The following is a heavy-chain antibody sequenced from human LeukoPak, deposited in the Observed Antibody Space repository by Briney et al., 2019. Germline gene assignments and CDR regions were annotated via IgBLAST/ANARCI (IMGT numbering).Heavy chain of an antibody. D-gene: IGHD3-10*01. CDR2: ISGNNDNP. CDR1: GYTFSNFG. J-gene: IGHJ5*02. CDR3: ARDSLYYGSGSYLGFDP. V-gene: IGHV1-18*01. Sequence: GSVKVPCKTSGYTFSNFGINWVRQAPGQGLEWMGWISGNNDNPNYGQKFQGRFTVTTDSSTSTAYMELRNLRFDDTAVYYCARDSLYYGSGSYLGFDPWGQGTLVTVSS.